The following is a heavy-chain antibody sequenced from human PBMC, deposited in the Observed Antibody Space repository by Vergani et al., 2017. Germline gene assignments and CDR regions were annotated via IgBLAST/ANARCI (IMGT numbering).Heavy chain of an antibody. J-gene: IGHJ3*02. D-gene: IGHD3-22*01. Sequence: QVQLVESGGGVVQPGRSLRLSCAASGFTFSSYGMHWVRQAPGKGLEWVAVIWYDGSNKYYADSVKGRFTISRDNSKNTLYLKMNSLRAEDTAVYYCAILHYYDSSGYSAFDIWGQGTMVTVSS. CDR1: GFTFSSYG. V-gene: IGHV3-33*01. CDR3: AILHYYDSSGYSAFDI. CDR2: IWYDGSNK.